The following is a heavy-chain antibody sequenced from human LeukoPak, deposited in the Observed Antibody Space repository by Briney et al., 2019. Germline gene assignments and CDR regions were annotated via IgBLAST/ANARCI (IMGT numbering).Heavy chain of an antibody. CDR3: AIAYYDSSGYPDYYYYGMDV. Sequence: ASVKVSCKASGYTFTSYDINWVRQATGQGLEWMGWMNPNSGNTGYAQKFQGRVTMTRNTSISTAYMELSSLRSEDTAVYYCAIAYYDSSGYPDYYYYGMDVWGQGTTVTVSS. J-gene: IGHJ6*02. V-gene: IGHV1-8*01. CDR1: GYTFTSYD. D-gene: IGHD3-22*01. CDR2: MNPNSGNT.